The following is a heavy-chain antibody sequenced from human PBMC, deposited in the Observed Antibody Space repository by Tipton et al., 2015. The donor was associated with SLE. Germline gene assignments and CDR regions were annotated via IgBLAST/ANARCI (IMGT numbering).Heavy chain of an antibody. V-gene: IGHV4-34*01. Sequence: TLSLTCTVSGDSISGYYWTWIRQSPGKGLEWIGEIKYSGSTNYNPSLKSRVTVSADTSKNQFSLYLSSVTAADTAIYYCARDASAVWFDPWGQGMLVTVSS. CDR1: GDSISGYY. D-gene: IGHD6-19*01. J-gene: IGHJ5*02. CDR3: ARDASAVWFDP. CDR2: IKYSGST.